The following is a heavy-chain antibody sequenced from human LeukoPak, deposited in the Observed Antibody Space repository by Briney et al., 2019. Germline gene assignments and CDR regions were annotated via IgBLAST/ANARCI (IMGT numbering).Heavy chain of an antibody. CDR2: INWNGGTT. CDR1: GFDFDDYG. Sequence: GGSLRLSCAASGFDFDDYGMSWVRQVPGKGLEWVSGINWNGGTTGYADSVKGRFTISRDNAKNSLYLQMSSLRAEDTALYYCASRGFDSSGYYAFLAWGQGTLVTVSS. J-gene: IGHJ5*02. D-gene: IGHD3-22*01. V-gene: IGHV3-20*04. CDR3: ASRGFDSSGYYAFLA.